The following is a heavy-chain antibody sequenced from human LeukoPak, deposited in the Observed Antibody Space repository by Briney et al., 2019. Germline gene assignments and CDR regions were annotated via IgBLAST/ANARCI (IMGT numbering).Heavy chain of an antibody. Sequence: GGSLRLSCAASGFTVSSNYMSWVRQAPGKGLEWVSVIYSGGNTYYADSVKGRFTISRDNSRNTLYLQINSLRAEDTAVYYCARELGIGDFDYWGQGTLVTVSS. CDR3: ARELGIGDFDY. CDR1: GFTVSSNY. V-gene: IGHV3-53*01. J-gene: IGHJ4*02. CDR2: IYSGGNT. D-gene: IGHD3-16*01.